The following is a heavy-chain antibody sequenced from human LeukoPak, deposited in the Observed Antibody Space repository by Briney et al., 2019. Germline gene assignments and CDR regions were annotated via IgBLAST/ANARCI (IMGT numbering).Heavy chain of an antibody. Sequence: PSETLSLTCTVSGGSISSYYWSWIRQPAGKGLEWIGRIHTSGSTNYNPSLKSRVTMSVDTSKNKFSLKLSSVTAADTAVYYCARVICSDGSCRFDYWGQGTLVTVSS. CDR1: GGSISSYY. D-gene: IGHD2-15*01. J-gene: IGHJ4*02. CDR2: IHTSGST. CDR3: ARVICSDGSCRFDY. V-gene: IGHV4-4*07.